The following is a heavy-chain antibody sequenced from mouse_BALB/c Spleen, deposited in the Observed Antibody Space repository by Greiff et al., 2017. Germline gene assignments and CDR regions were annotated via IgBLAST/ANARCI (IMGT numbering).Heavy chain of an antibody. J-gene: IGHJ4*01. Sequence: VQLQQPGAELVKPGASVKMSCKASGYTFTSYWMHWVKQRPGQGLEWIGVIDPSDSYTSYNQKFKGKATLTVDTSSSTAYMQLSSLTSEDSAVYYCTRWGAGAMDYWGQGTSVTVSS. CDR3: TRWGAGAMDY. CDR1: GYTFTSYW. CDR2: IDPSDSYT. V-gene: IGHV1S127*01.